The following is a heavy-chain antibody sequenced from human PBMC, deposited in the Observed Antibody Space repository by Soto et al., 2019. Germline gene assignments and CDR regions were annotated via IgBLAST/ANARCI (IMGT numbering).Heavy chain of an antibody. CDR2: ISYDGSNK. D-gene: IGHD5-12*01. CDR1: GFTFSSYG. J-gene: IGHJ6*02. CDR3: AKDLSPSGDALLGYYYYGMDV. V-gene: IGHV3-30*18. Sequence: GSLRLSCAASGFTFSSYGMHWVRQAPGKGLEWVAVISYDGSNKYYADSVKGRFTISRDNSKNTLYLQMNSLRAEDTAVYYCAKDLSPSGDALLGYYYYGMDVWGQGTTVTVSS.